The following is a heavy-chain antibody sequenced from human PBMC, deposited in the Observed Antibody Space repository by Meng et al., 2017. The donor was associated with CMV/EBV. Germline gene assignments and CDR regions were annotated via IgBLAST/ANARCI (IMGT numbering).Heavy chain of an antibody. CDR3: AREGALAYFDY. CDR2: IIPIFGTA. D-gene: IGHD5-12*01. V-gene: IGHV1-69*12. CDR1: GGTFSSYA. Sequence: QVQLWKSGAGVRKPGSPVKVSCKASGGTFSSYAISWVRQAPGQGLEWMRGIIPIFGTANYAQKFQGRVTITADESTSTAYMELSSLRSEDTAVYHCAREGALAYFDYWGQGTLVTVSS. J-gene: IGHJ4*02.